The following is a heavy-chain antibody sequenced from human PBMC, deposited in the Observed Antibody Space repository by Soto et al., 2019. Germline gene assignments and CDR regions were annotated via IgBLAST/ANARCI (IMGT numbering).Heavy chain of an antibody. CDR1: GGSISGYY. V-gene: IGHV4-59*01. D-gene: IGHD2-8*02. Sequence: PSETLSLTCTVSGGSISGYYWSWIRQPPGKGLEWIGYIYYSGTTNYDPSLKSRVTMSVDTSKNQFSLKLSSVTAADTVVYYCARSTGGTYLSFYYYLAVWGQGTPVPV. CDR2: IYYSGTT. CDR3: ARSTGGTYLSFYYYLAV. J-gene: IGHJ6*03.